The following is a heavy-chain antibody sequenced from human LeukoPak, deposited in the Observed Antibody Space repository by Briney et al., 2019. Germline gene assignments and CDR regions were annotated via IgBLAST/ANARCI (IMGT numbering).Heavy chain of an antibody. CDR2: SNHSGRT. V-gene: IGHV4-34*01. CDR3: ARGYCSSTSCPDV. Sequence: ETLSLTCAVYGGSFSGYYWSWIRQPPGKGLDWIGESNHSGRTNYNPSLKGRVTISVDTSKNQFYLKLSYVTAEDTAVYYCARGYCSSTSCPDVWGQGTTVTVSS. CDR1: GGSFSGYY. D-gene: IGHD2-2*01. J-gene: IGHJ6*02.